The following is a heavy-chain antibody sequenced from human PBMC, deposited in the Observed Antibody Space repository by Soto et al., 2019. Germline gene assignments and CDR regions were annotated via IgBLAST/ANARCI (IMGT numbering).Heavy chain of an antibody. V-gene: IGHV4-31*03. CDR1: GGSISSGGYY. CDR2: IYYSGST. D-gene: IGHD6-13*01. J-gene: IGHJ4*02. CDR3: ARSFIVAAAGPFDY. Sequence: QVQLQESGPGLVKPSQTLSLTCTVSGGSISSGGYYWSWIRQHPGKGLGWIGYIYYSGSTYYNPSLKRRVTISVEAAKNQFSLKLSSVSAANTSVYYCARSFIVAAAGPFDYWGKGTLVTVSS.